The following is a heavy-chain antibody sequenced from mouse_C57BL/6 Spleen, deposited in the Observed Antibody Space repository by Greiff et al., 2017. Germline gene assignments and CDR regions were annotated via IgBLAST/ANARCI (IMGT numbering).Heavy chain of an antibody. J-gene: IGHJ4*01. V-gene: IGHV1-76*01. Sequence: VQLKQSGAELVRPGASVKLSCKASGYTFTDYYIHWVKQRPGQGLEWIARIYPGSGNTYYNEKFKGKATLTADKSSSTAYMHLSSLTSADSAVYVIDRESYGYDGDYWGQGTSVTVSS. CDR3: DRESYGYDGDY. CDR2: IYPGSGNT. CDR1: GYTFTDYY. D-gene: IGHD2-14*01.